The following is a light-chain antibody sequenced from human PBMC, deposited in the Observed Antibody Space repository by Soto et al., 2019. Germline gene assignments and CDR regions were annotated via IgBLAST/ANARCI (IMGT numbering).Light chain of an antibody. V-gene: IGKV3-20*01. CDR1: QIVSSNY. Sequence: EIVLTQSPATLSLSPGERSTLSCMSSQIVSSNYLAWYQQKPGKAPRLLIYGASTRATGIPARFSGSGSGTEFTLTIGRLEPEDFAVYYCQQYGTSLTTFGQGTRLEIK. CDR2: GAS. CDR3: QQYGTSLTT. J-gene: IGKJ5*01.